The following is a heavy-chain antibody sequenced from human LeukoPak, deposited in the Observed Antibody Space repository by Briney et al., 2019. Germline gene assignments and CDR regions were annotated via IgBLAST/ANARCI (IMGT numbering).Heavy chain of an antibody. V-gene: IGHV3-53*01. CDR1: GFTVSSNY. CDR3: AGRPFYSSGWYFDY. D-gene: IGHD6-19*01. Sequence: GGSLRLSRAASGFTVSSNYMSWVRQAPGKGLEWVSVIYSGGSTYYADSVKGRFTISRDNSKNTLYLQMNSLRAEDTAVYYCAGRPFYSSGWYFDYWGQGTLVTVSS. CDR2: IYSGGST. J-gene: IGHJ4*02.